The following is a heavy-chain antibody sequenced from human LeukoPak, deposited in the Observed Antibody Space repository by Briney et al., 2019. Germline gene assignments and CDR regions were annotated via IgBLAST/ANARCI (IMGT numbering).Heavy chain of an antibody. J-gene: IGHJ4*02. CDR2: IYYSGST. D-gene: IGHD6-6*01. V-gene: IGHV4-61*01. CDR1: GDSVSSGSSY. CDR3: ARAEYSSSPPDY. Sequence: SENLSLTCTVSGDSVSSGSSYWSWIRQPPGKGLEWVGYIYYSGSTNYNPSLKSRVTISVDTSKNQFSLKLSSVTAADTAVYFCARAEYSSSPPDYWGQGTLVTVSS.